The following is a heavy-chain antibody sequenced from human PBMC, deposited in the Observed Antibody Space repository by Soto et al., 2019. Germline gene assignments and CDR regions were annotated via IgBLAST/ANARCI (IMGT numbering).Heavy chain of an antibody. V-gene: IGHV1-3*05. D-gene: IGHD6-6*01. Sequence: QVQLVQSGAEEKKPGASVKVSCKASGYTFTSYAMHWVRQAPGQRLEWMGWINAGNGNTKYSQKFQGRVTITRDTYXSTAYMELSSLRSEDTAVYYCARVSGQSSSPAMDVWGQGTTVTVSS. CDR1: GYTFTSYA. CDR2: INAGNGNT. J-gene: IGHJ6*02. CDR3: ARVSGQSSSPAMDV.